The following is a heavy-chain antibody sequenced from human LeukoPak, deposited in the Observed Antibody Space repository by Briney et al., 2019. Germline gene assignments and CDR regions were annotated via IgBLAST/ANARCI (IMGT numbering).Heavy chain of an antibody. CDR1: GGSISSYY. J-gene: IGHJ4*02. D-gene: IGHD2-15*01. CDR3: ARTVIAATNSPYFDY. CDR2: IYHSGSP. Sequence: PSETLSLTCTVSGGSISSYYWSWIRQPPGKGLEWIGSIYHSGSPFYNPSLKSRVTISVDRSKNQFSLNLSSVNAADTAVYYCARTVIAATNSPYFDYWGQGTLVTVSS. V-gene: IGHV4-59*12.